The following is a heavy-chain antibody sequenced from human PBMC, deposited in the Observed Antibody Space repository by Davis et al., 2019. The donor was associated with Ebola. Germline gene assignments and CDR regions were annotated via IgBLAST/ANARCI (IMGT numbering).Heavy chain of an antibody. CDR2: INQEGKER. V-gene: IGHV3-7*01. Sequence: PGGSLRLSCATSGFTFGSSWMAWVRQAPGKGLEWVANINQEGKERHYGDSVRGRFTSSRDNGKNSLYLQMDSLRVDDTAVYYCAREAGGSLWFGELLSAPGHWCRGAQVIVSS. J-gene: IGHJ1*01. CDR3: AREAGGSLWFGELLSAPGH. CDR1: GFTFGSSW. D-gene: IGHD3-10*01.